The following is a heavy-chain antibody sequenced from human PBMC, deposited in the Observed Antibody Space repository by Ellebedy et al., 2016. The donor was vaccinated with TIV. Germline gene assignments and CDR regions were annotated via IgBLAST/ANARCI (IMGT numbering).Heavy chain of an antibody. V-gene: IGHV3-7*03. D-gene: IGHD3-10*01. CDR1: GFTFSDYW. CDR2: IKPGGNGK. J-gene: IGHJ4*02. Sequence: PGESLKISCAASGFTFSDYWMNWVRQAPEKGLEWVANIKPGGNGKFYVGSVVGRFTISRDNANNSLYLQMDSLRAEDTAVYYCATDEGIYWGQGTLVTVSS. CDR3: ATDEGIY.